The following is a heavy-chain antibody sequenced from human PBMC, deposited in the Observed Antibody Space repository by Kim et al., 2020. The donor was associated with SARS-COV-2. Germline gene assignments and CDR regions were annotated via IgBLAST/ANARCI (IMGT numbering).Heavy chain of an antibody. Sequence: GGSLRLSCAASGFTFSSYAMHWVRQAPGKGLEYVSAISSNGGSTYYANSVKGRFTISRDNSKNTLYLQMGSLRAEDMAVYYCARDGAAYGDYENWFDPWGQGTLVTVSS. CDR3: ARDGAAYGDYENWFDP. D-gene: IGHD4-17*01. CDR2: ISSNGGST. J-gene: IGHJ5*02. V-gene: IGHV3-64*01. CDR1: GFTFSSYA.